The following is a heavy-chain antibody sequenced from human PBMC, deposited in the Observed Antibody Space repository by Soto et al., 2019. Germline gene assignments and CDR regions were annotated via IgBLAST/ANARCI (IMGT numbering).Heavy chain of an antibody. D-gene: IGHD6-19*01. J-gene: IGHJ4*02. V-gene: IGHV3-23*01. CDR2: ISGSGGST. CDR1: GFTFSSYA. Sequence: GGSLRLSCAASGFTFSSYAMSWVRQAPGKGLEWVSAISGSGGSTYYADSVKGRFTISRDNSKNTLYLQMNSLRAEDTAVYYCANYRPWQWLVPYYFDYWGQGTLVTVSS. CDR3: ANYRPWQWLVPYYFDY.